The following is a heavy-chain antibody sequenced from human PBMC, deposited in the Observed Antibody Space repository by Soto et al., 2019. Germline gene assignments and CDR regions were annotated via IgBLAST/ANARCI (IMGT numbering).Heavy chain of an antibody. J-gene: IGHJ4*02. CDR1: GFTFSTYW. CDR3: AREKSYGDSFDY. Sequence: GGSLRLSCTASGFTFSTYWMSWVRQAPGKGLEWVANMNQDASEKYYVDSVKGRFTISKDNAKNSLYLQMNSLRAEDTAVYYCAREKSYGDSFDYWGQGTLVTVSS. D-gene: IGHD4-17*01. CDR2: MNQDASEK. V-gene: IGHV3-7*01.